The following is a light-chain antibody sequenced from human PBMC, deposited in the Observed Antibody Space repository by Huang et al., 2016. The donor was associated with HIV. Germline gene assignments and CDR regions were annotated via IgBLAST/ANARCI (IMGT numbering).Light chain of an antibody. CDR1: QSVLHSSNNKNY. Sequence: DIVMTQSPDSMTVSLGERAPINCKSSQSVLHSSNNKNYLAWYQQKPGQSPKVLIYGASTRESGVPDRFSGSGSGTDFTLTISSLQAEDVAVYFCHQYYSSPQTFGQGTKVEIK. CDR2: GAS. V-gene: IGKV4-1*01. CDR3: HQYYSSPQT. J-gene: IGKJ1*01.